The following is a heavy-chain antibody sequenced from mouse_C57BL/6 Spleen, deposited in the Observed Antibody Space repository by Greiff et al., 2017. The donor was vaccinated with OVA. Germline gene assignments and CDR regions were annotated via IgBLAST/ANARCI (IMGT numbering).Heavy chain of an antibody. CDR3: TRYGDSSGYDY. D-gene: IGHD3-2*02. J-gene: IGHJ2*01. CDR1: GYTFTDYD. Sequence: VQLQQSGAELVRPGASVTLSCKASGYTFTDYDMHWVKQTPVHGLEWIGAIDPETGGTAYNQKFKGKAILTADKSSSTAYMELRSLTSEDSAVYYCTRYGDSSGYDYWGQGTTLTVSS. V-gene: IGHV1-15*01. CDR2: IDPETGGT.